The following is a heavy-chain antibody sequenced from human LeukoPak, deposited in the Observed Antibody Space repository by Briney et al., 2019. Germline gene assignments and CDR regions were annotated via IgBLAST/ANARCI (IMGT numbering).Heavy chain of an antibody. J-gene: IGHJ4*02. Sequence: TGGSLRLSCAASGFTFSSYWVSWVRQPPGKGLEWVANINQDGSEKYYVDSVKGRFTISRDNAKNSLYLQLNSLRAEDTAVYYCARSGGSFWGQGTLVTVSS. D-gene: IGHD5-12*01. CDR3: ARSGGSF. CDR1: GFTFSSYW. CDR2: INQDGSEK. V-gene: IGHV3-7*01.